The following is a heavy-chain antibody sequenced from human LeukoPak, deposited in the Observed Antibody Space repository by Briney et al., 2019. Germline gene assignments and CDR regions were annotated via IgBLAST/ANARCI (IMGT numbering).Heavy chain of an antibody. J-gene: IGHJ3*02. CDR2: IYYSGST. V-gene: IGHV4-39*01. CDR1: GGSISSSSYY. CDR3: ARQKANYYDSSGLQDAFDI. D-gene: IGHD3-22*01. Sequence: SETLSLTCTVSGGSISSSSYYWGWIRQPPGKGLEWIGSIYYSGSTYYNPSLKSRVTISVDTSKNQFSLKLSSVTAADTAVHYCARQKANYYDSSGLQDAFDIWGQGTMVTVSS.